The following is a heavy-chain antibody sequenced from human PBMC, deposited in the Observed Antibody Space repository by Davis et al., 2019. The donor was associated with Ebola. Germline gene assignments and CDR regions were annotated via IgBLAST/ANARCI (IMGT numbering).Heavy chain of an antibody. V-gene: IGHV3-13*01. CDR3: ARAGFGSTWFDC. CDR2: IGAAGDT. Sequence: PGGSLRLSCAASGFTFRSYDMHWARHATGNGLEWVPAIGAAGDTYYPVPAKGRFTTSRENAKNSLYLQMNSLRAEDTAVYYCARAGFGSTWFDCWGQGILVTVSS. D-gene: IGHD6-13*01. J-gene: IGHJ5*01. CDR1: GFTFRSYD.